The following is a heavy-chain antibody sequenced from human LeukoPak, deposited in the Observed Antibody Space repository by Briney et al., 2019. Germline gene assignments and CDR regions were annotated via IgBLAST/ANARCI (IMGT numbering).Heavy chain of an antibody. Sequence: SETLSLTCTVSGGSISSYYWSWIREPPGKGLEWIGYIHFSGSTNYNPSLKSRVTVSDDKSKNQFSLKLSSVTAADTAVYYCARVRYYYYMDVWGKGTTVTVSS. CDR1: GGSISSYY. CDR2: IHFSGST. CDR3: ARVRYYYYMDV. J-gene: IGHJ6*03. V-gene: IGHV4-59*01.